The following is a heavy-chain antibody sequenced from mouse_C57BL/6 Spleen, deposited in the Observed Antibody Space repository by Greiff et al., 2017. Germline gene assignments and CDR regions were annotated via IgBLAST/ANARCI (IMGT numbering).Heavy chain of an antibody. D-gene: IGHD1-1*01. CDR1: GYTFTSSW. CDR2: IYPSDSYT. J-gene: IGHJ2*01. Sequence: QVQLQQPGAELVMPGASVKLSCKASGYTFTSSWMHWVKQRPGQGLEWIGEIYPSDSYTNYNQKFKGKSTLTVDKSSSTAYMQLSSRTSEDSAVYYCARWDYYGSTPYYFDDWGQGTTLTVSS. CDR3: ARWDYYGSTPYYFDD. V-gene: IGHV1-69*01.